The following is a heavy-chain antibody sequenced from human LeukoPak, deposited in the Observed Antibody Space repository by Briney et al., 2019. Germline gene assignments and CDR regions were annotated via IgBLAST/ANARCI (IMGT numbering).Heavy chain of an antibody. J-gene: IGHJ3*02. CDR2: IKSKTDGGTT. D-gene: IGHD6-6*01. CDR1: GFTFSNAW. CDR3: TTEAPYSSYDAFDI. Sequence: GGSLRLSCAASGFTFSNAWMSWVRQAPGKGLEWVGRIKSKTDGGTTDYAAPVKGRFTISRDDSKNTLYLQMNSLKTEDTAVYYCTTEAPYSSYDAFDIWGQGTMVTVSS. V-gene: IGHV3-15*01.